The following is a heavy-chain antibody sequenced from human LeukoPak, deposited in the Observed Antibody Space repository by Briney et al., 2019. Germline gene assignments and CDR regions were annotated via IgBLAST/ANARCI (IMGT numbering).Heavy chain of an antibody. CDR1: GGSISSSSYY. CDR3: ARITGYSSGNYYMDV. J-gene: IGHJ6*03. Sequence: SETLSLTCTVSGGSISSSSYYWGWICQPPGKGLEWIGSIYYSGSTYYNPSLKSRVTISVDTSKNQFSLKLSSVTAADTAVYYCARITGYSSGNYYMDVWGKGTTVTISS. D-gene: IGHD6-19*01. CDR2: IYYSGST. V-gene: IGHV4-39*01.